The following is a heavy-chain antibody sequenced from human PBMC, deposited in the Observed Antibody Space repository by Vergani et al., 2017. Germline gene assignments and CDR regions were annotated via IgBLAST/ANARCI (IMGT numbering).Heavy chain of an antibody. D-gene: IGHD3-22*01. CDR1: GFTFSSYG. CDR3: AKDLSGYYSGFDY. V-gene: IGHV3-33*06. J-gene: IGHJ4*02. CDR2: IWYDGSNK. Sequence: QVQLVESGGGVVQPGRSLRLSCAASGFTFSSYGMHWVRQAPGKGLEWVAVIWYDGSNKYYADSVKGRFTISRDNSKNTLYLQMNSLRAEDTAVYYCAKDLSGYYSGFDYWGQGTLVTVSS.